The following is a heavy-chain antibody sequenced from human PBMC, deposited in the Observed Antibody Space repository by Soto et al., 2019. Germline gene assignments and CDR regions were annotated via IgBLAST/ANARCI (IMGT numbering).Heavy chain of an antibody. Sequence: SETLSLTCAVYCGSFSGHSWTWIRQSPGKGLEWIGDINHSGRVNYSPSLKSRVTISLDTSKNQFSLTLSAVTAADTAMYYCSTRAYDTHGYYRLVPWGPGTLLTVSS. CDR3: STRAYDTHGYYRLVP. J-gene: IGHJ5*02. D-gene: IGHD3-3*01. CDR1: CGSFSGHS. V-gene: IGHV4-34*01. CDR2: INHSGRV.